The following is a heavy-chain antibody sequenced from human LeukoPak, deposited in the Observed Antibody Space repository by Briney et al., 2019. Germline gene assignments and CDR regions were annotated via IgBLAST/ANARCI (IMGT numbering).Heavy chain of an antibody. V-gene: IGHV4-38-2*02. CDR1: GYSITSGYF. CDR2: VYHVGTT. J-gene: IGHJ5*02. CDR3: AREQYYYGSGVENWFDP. D-gene: IGHD3-10*01. Sequence: SETLSLTCTVSGYSITSGYFWGWIRQPPGKGLEWIGVYHVGTTGYNPSLKSRVTISVDSSKNQMSLKLSSVTAPDTAVYYCAREQYYYGSGVENWFDPWGQGTLVTVSS.